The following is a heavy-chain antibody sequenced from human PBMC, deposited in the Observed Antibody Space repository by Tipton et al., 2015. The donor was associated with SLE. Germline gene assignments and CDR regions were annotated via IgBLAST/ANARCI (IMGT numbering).Heavy chain of an antibody. Sequence: TLSLTCAVYGGSFSGYYWSCIRRPPGKGLEWIGEINHSGSPNYNPSLKSRVTISVDTSKKQFSLKLSSVTAADTAVYYCARGLPDYWGQGTLVTVSS. CDR3: ARGLPDY. CDR2: INHSGSP. V-gene: IGHV4-34*01. CDR1: GGSFSGYY. J-gene: IGHJ4*02.